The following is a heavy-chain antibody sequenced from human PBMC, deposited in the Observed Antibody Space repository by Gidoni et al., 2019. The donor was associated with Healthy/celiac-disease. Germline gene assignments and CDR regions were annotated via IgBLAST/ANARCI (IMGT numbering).Heavy chain of an antibody. CDR1: GYTFTGYY. Sequence: QVQPGQAGAELKKPGASVRVSCKDSGYTFTGYYMHWVRQAPGQGLGWMGPLNPDTGRPTYAQEFQGTVTTTSDTSLSTAYMELSRIGSYYTAVYYCARVVLRFTEYFQHWGQGTLVTVSS. D-gene: IGHD3-3*01. J-gene: IGHJ1*01. V-gene: IGHV1-2*06. CDR3: ARVVLRFTEYFQH. CDR2: LNPDTGRP.